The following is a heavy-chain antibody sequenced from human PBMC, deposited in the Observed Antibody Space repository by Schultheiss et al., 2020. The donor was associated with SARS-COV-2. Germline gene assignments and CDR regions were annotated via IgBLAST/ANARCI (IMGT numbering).Heavy chain of an antibody. D-gene: IGHD4-17*01. CDR3: ARQATVTTYDL. J-gene: IGHJ4*02. CDR1: GGSISSYY. CDR2: IYYSGST. V-gene: IGHV4-59*08. Sequence: SETLSLTCTVSGGSISSYYWSWIRQPPGKGLEWIGYIYYSGSTNYNPSLKSRVTISMDASKNQFSLKLSSVTAADTAVYYCARQATVTTYDLWGQGTLVTVSS.